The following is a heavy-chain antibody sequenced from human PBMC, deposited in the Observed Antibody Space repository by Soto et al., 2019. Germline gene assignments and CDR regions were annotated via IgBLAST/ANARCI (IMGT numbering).Heavy chain of an antibody. CDR1: GFTFSSYA. V-gene: IGHV3-30-3*01. CDR2: ISYDGSNK. CDR3: ARDFWAAAGRTWFDY. Sequence: GGSLRLSCAASGFTFSSYAMHGVRQAPGKGLEWVAVISYDGSNKYYADSVKGRFTISRDNSKNTLYLQMNSLRAEDTAVYYCARDFWAAAGRTWFDYWGQGT. D-gene: IGHD6-13*01. J-gene: IGHJ4*02.